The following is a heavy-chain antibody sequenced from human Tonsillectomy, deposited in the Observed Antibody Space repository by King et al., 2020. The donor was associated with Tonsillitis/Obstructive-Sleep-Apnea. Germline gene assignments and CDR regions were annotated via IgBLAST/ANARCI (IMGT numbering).Heavy chain of an antibody. Sequence: ITLKESGPTLVKPTQTLTLTCTFSGFSLSTSELVVGWIRQPPGEALEWLALIYWDNNKRFSPSLKSRLTITKDTSKNQVVLTMTNMDPVDTATYYGAHRPSANFFDYWGQGTLVTVSS. V-gene: IGHV2-5*02. CDR1: GFSLSTSELV. CDR3: AHRPSANFFDY. J-gene: IGHJ4*01. CDR2: IYWDNNK.